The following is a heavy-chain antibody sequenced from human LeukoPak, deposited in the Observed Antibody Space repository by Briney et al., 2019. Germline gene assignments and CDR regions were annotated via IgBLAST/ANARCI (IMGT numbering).Heavy chain of an antibody. CDR3: AIVISIGGFADGYCYGMDA. CDR1: GFKFDDYG. V-gene: IGHV3-9*01. J-gene: IGHJ6*02. D-gene: IGHD4-23*01. Sequence: GGSLRLSCATSGFKFDDYGMHWVRQAPRKGLEWVSGISWNGAIMVYADSVKGRFTISRDNAKSSLYLQMNSLRAEDTGLYYCAIVISIGGFADGYCYGMDAWGQGTRVTVSS. CDR2: ISWNGAIM.